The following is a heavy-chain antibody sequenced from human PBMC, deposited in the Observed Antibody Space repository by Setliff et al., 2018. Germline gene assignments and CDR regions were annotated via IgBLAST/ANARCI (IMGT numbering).Heavy chain of an antibody. J-gene: IGHJ6*02. Sequence: GSLRLSCEASGFSFNNYWMYWVRQVPGKGLVWVSGINKDGDGTRYADSVKGRFTISRDNSKNTLYLQMNSLRAEDTAVYYCAKDGGRSSWYPAYYYYGKDVWGQGTTVTVSS. CDR3: AKDGGRSSWYPAYYYYGKDV. CDR2: INKDGDGT. CDR1: GFSFNNYW. D-gene: IGHD6-13*01. V-gene: IGHV3-74*01.